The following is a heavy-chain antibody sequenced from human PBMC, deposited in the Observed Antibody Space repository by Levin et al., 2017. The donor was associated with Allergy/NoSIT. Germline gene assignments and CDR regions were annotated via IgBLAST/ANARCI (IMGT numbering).Heavy chain of an antibody. Sequence: GGSLRLSCAASGFTFNDYYMSWIRQAPGKGLEWVSYICHSGSIIYYADSVKGRFTISRDNAKNSLFLQMNSLRVEDTAVYYCARAVAARRKIAYWGQGTLVTVSS. CDR1: GFTFNDYY. CDR2: ICHSGSII. CDR3: ARAVAARRKIAY. J-gene: IGHJ4*02. V-gene: IGHV3-11*01. D-gene: IGHD6-6*01.